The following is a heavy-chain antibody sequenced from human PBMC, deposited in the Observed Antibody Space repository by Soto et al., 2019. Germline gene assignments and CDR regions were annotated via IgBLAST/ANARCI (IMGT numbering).Heavy chain of an antibody. V-gene: IGHV4-30-4*01. CDR2: IYYSGST. Sequence: PSETLSLTCTVSGGSISSGDYYWSWIRQPPGKGLEWIGYIYYSGSTYYNPSLKSRVTISVDTPKNQFSLKLSSVTAADTAVYYCARVLAAAGPPDYWGQGTLVTVSS. J-gene: IGHJ4*02. CDR1: GGSISSGDYY. CDR3: ARVLAAAGPPDY. D-gene: IGHD6-13*01.